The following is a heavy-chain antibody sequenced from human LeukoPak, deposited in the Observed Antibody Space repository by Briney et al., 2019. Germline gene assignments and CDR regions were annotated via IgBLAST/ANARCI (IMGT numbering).Heavy chain of an antibody. J-gene: IGHJ6*02. Sequence: ASVKVSCKASGYSLNDFYMHWVRRAPGQGLEWMGWINPHSGDTNSAQKFQGRVTMTRDTSINTAYMELSRLRSDDTAVYYCARGFYGSGSSYYGMDVWGQGTTVTVSS. V-gene: IGHV1-2*02. CDR1: GYSLNDFY. D-gene: IGHD3-10*01. CDR3: ARGFYGSGSSYYGMDV. CDR2: INPHSGDT.